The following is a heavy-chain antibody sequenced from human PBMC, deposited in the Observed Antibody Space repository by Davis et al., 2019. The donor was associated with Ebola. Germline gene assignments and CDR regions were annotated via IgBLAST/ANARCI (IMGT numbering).Heavy chain of an antibody. V-gene: IGHV5-51*01. Sequence: GESLKISCKGSGYSFSNYWIAWVRQMPGKGLEWMGIIYPGDSDTKYSPSFQGQVTISADKSISTAFLQWRSLKASDTAMYYCARPGYYDSSGYYEGDNVMDVWGQGTTVTVSS. J-gene: IGHJ6*02. CDR2: IYPGDSDT. CDR3: ARPGYYDSSGYYEGDNVMDV. CDR1: GYSFSNYW. D-gene: IGHD3-22*01.